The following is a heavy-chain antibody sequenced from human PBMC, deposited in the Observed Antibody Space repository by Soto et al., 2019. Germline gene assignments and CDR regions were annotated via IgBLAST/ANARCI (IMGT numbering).Heavy chain of an antibody. J-gene: IGHJ1*01. CDR3: ARDPPTGTTLDWFDY. Sequence: XGSLMLSCSAAGFTFSSDSMGWVRQAPGKGLEWVSSISSSGSFMNYADSVKGRFTISRDNAKNSLYLQMSSLKDEDTAVYYCARDPPTGTTLDWFDYWGQGAVVTVSS. CDR2: ISSSGSFM. V-gene: IGHV3-21*01. CDR1: GFTFSSDS. D-gene: IGHD1-7*01.